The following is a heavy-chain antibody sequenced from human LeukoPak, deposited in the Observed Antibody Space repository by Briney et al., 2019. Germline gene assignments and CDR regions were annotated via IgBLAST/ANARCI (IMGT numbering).Heavy chain of an antibody. J-gene: IGHJ4*02. D-gene: IGHD3-10*01. V-gene: IGHV2-5*01. Sequence: SGPTLVKPTQTLTLTCNFSGFSLSNTGVAVGWIRQSPGKALEWLAVAYWNNDKSYSPSLKSRLTITKDTSKNQVVLKMTNVDPVDTATYYCAHKGRGSGSYTMWGQGTLVTVSS. CDR3: AHKGRGSGSYTM. CDR2: AYWNNDK. CDR1: GFSLSNTGVA.